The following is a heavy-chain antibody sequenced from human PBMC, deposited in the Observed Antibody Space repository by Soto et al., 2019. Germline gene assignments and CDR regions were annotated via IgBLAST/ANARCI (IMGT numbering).Heavy chain of an antibody. CDR2: INSDGSSR. CDR1: YSAFCYYK. J-gene: IGHJ4*02. D-gene: IGHD6-19*01. CDR3: ARTLYSSGLQPY. Sequence: ETSYSAFCYYKMHWVRQAPGKGPVYISRINSDGSSRTYADSVKGRFTISRDNAKNTLYLQMNSLRDEDTAVYYCARTLYSSGLQPYWGQGT. V-gene: IGHV3-74*03.